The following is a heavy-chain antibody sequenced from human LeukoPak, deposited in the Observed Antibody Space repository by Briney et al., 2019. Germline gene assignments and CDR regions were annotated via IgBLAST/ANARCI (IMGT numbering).Heavy chain of an antibody. D-gene: IGHD1-1*01. CDR1: GFTFSIYW. Sequence: GGSLRLSCAASGFTFSIYWMSWVRQGPGKGLVWVSRINSHGTSTNYADSVKGRFTVSRDNSKNTLYLQMNSLRAEDTALYYCANEGPYFDYWGQGTLVTVSS. J-gene: IGHJ4*02. V-gene: IGHV3-74*01. CDR3: ANEGPYFDY. CDR2: INSHGTST.